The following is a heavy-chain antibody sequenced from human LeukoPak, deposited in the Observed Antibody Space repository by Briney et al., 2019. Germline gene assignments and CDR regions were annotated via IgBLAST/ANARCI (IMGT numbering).Heavy chain of an antibody. CDR2: INGDGSTI. J-gene: IGHJ4*02. V-gene: IGHV3-74*03. Sequence: PGESLRLSCAASGFTFSTYWMHWVRQAPGKGLMWVSHINGDGSTIAYADSVKARFTISRDNAKNTLYLQMNSLRAEDAALYYCASLTGWSQVSDYWGQGTLVTVSS. CDR1: GFTFSTYW. D-gene: IGHD2-15*01. CDR3: ASLTGWSQVSDY.